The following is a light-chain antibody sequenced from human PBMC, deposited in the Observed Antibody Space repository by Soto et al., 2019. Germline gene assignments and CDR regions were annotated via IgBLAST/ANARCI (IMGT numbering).Light chain of an antibody. Sequence: EIVMTQSPATLSVSPGERATLSCRASPSVTNFLAWYQQKPGQAPRLLIYGASTRATGIPARFSGSGSGTEFTLTISSLQSEDFAVYYCQQYNNWPLTFGQGTKVDIK. J-gene: IGKJ1*01. V-gene: IGKV3-15*01. CDR1: PSVTNF. CDR2: GAS. CDR3: QQYNNWPLT.